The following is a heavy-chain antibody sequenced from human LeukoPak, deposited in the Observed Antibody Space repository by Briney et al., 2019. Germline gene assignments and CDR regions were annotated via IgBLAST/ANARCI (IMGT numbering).Heavy chain of an antibody. CDR1: GFPFSSYG. D-gene: IGHD6-13*01. Sequence: GGSLRLSCAASGFPFSSYGMPWVRQAPGKGLEWVAVLSYDGSNKYYADSVERRFTISRDNYKNTLYLQMNSLRAEDAAVYYCAKDLTAAAGTNYWGQRTLVTVSS. CDR3: AKDLTAAAGTNY. J-gene: IGHJ4*02. V-gene: IGHV3-30*18. CDR2: LSYDGSNK.